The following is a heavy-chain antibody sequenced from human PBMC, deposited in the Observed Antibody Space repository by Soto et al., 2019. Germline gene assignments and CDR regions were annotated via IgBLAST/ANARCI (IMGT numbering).Heavy chain of an antibody. D-gene: IGHD6-19*01. Sequence: GGSLRLSCAASGFTFSDYYMSWIRQAPGKGLEWVSYISSSSSYTNYADSVKGRFTISRDNAKNSLYLQMNSLRAEDTAEDYCARDGPPVAWSFKYSGQGTLVTV. CDR2: ISSSSSYT. J-gene: IGHJ4*02. V-gene: IGHV3-11*06. CDR1: GFTFSDYY. CDR3: ARDGPPVAWSFKY.